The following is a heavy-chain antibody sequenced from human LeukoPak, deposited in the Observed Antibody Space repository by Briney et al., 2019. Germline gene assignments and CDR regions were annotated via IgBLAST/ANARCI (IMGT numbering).Heavy chain of an antibody. CDR1: GFTFTKFW. Sequence: GGSLRLSCEASGFTFTKFWMSWVRQAPGKGLEWVANIQEDGKKENYVDSVRGRFTISRDNAKNSIYLQMNSLRVEDTAVYYCAKDIVGGGDDYWGQGTLVTVSS. CDR2: IQEDGKKE. J-gene: IGHJ4*02. CDR3: AKDIVGGGDDY. D-gene: IGHD2-21*02. V-gene: IGHV3-7*01.